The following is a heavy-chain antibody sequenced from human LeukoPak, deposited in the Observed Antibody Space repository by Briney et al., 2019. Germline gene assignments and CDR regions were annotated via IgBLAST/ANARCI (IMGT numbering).Heavy chain of an antibody. CDR2: IYYSGSP. J-gene: IGHJ4*02. V-gene: IGHV4-39*01. CDR1: GGSISSSSYY. D-gene: IGHD5-12*01. CDR3: ARYSGYGPVDY. Sequence: SETLSLTCTVSGGSISSSSYYWGWIRQPPGKGLEWIGSIYYSGSPYYNPSLKSRVTISVDTSKNQFSLKLNSVTAADTAVYYCARYSGYGPVDYWGQGTLVAVSS.